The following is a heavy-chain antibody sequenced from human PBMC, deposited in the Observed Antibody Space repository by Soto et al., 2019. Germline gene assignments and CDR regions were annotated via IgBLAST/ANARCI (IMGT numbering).Heavy chain of an antibody. CDR1: GYTFTSYG. D-gene: IGHD3-9*01. CDR2: ISAYNGNT. Sequence: GASVKVSCKASGYTFTSYGISWVRQAPGQGLEWMGWISAYNGNTNYAQKLQGRVTMTTDTSTSTAYMELRSLRSDDTAVYYCARDAYYDILTGYYSRHHFDYWGQGTLVTVS. J-gene: IGHJ4*02. V-gene: IGHV1-18*01. CDR3: ARDAYYDILTGYYSRHHFDY.